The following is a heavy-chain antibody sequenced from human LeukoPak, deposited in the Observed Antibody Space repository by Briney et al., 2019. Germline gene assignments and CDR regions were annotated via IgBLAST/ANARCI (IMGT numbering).Heavy chain of an antibody. CDR2: INYSGNT. Sequence: SETLSLTCTVSGDSISSSSYYWAWIRQPPGKRPEWIASINYSGNTFYNLFLKSRVTISIDTSKNQFSLKLSSVTAADTAVYFCARDPGSGYPLGIVWGQGTLVTVSS. CDR3: ARDPGSGYPLGIV. CDR1: GDSISSSSYY. D-gene: IGHD5-12*01. J-gene: IGHJ4*02. V-gene: IGHV4-39*07.